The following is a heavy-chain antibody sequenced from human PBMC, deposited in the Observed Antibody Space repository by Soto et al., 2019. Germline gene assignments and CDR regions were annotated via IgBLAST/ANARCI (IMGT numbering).Heavy chain of an antibody. CDR3: ARHTHYYYYYGMDV. CDR2: IYPGYSDT. J-gene: IGHJ6*02. V-gene: IGHV5-51*01. Sequence: GESLKLSCKGSRCKFTSYCIGCVRQMPGKGLECMGIIYPGYSDTRYSPSFQGQVTISADKSISTAYLQWSSLKASDTAMYYCARHTHYYYYYGMDVWGQGTTVTVSS. CDR1: RCKFTSYC.